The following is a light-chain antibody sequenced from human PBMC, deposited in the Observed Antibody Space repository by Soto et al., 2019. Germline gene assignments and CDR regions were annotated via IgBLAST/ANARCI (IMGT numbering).Light chain of an antibody. J-gene: IGKJ2*01. CDR2: DTS. CDR3: QHYNFWPHT. V-gene: IGKV3-15*01. Sequence: ETVVTQSPATLSGSPGERVTLSCRASQFVSSRLAWYQQRPGQVPRLLIYDTSTRATGVPARFSGSGSGTEFTLTISSLQSEDVSVYFCQHYNFWPHTFGQGTKLEIK. CDR1: QFVSSR.